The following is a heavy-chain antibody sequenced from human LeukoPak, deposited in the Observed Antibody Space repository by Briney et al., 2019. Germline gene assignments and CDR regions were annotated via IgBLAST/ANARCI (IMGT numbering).Heavy chain of an antibody. V-gene: IGHV1-69*04. J-gene: IGHJ4*02. CDR3: ARAGHYYDSSGSLDY. D-gene: IGHD3-22*01. CDR2: IIPILGIA. CDR1: GGTFSSYA. Sequence: SVKVSCKASGGTFSSYAISWVRQAPRQGLEWMGRIIPILGIANYAQKFQGRVTITADTSTSPAYMELSSLRSEDTAAYCCARAGHYYDSSGSLDYWGQGTLVTVSS.